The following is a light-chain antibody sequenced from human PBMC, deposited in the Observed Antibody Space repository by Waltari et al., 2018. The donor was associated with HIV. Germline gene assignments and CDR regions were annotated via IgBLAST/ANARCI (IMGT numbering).Light chain of an antibody. CDR2: DNT. CDR1: SSNIGAGYD. J-gene: IGLJ2*01. V-gene: IGLV1-40*01. Sequence: QSVLTQPPSVPGAPGPRVTISCTGRSSNIGAGYDVHWYQQFPGSVPRLLIYDNTNRPSGVPDRFSASKSGTSASLAISGLQAEDEADYYCQSYDSSLKVIFGGGTKVTVL. CDR3: QSYDSSLKVI.